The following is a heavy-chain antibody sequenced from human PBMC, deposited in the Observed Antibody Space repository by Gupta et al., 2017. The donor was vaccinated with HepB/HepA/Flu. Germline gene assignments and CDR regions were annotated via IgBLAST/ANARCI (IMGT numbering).Heavy chain of an antibody. J-gene: IGHJ4*02. CDR3: AKHSGVTRIGRYFDS. V-gene: IGHV3-23*05. D-gene: IGHD3-3*01. Sequence: EVQMLESGVGLVQSGGSLRLSCAASGVTFRSYAMSWVRQVLGTGLEWVSALYINGDYTYSADSAKGRFTISRDNSKGTLYLEMNSLTDDDTAVYYCAKHSGVTRIGRYFDSWGQGTQGTVSS. CDR2: LYINGDYT. CDR1: GVTFRSYA.